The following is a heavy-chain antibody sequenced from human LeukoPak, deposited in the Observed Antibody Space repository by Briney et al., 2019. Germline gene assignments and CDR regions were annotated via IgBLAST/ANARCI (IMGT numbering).Heavy chain of an antibody. CDR3: ARRAGAYSHPYDY. Sequence: PGGSLRLSCAASGFTFSSYGMHWVRQAPGKGLEWVAFIRYDGSNKYYADSVKGQFTISRDNSKNTLYLQMNSLRAEDTAVYYCARRAGAYSHPYDYWGQGTLVTVSS. CDR1: GFTFSSYG. CDR2: IRYDGSNK. J-gene: IGHJ4*02. D-gene: IGHD4/OR15-4a*01. V-gene: IGHV3-30*02.